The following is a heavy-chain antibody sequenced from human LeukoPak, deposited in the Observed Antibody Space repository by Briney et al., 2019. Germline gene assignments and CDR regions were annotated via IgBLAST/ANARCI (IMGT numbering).Heavy chain of an antibody. D-gene: IGHD5-24*01. CDR3: ARDETDGYNWYYFDY. V-gene: IGHV3-23*01. J-gene: IGHJ4*02. CDR2: ISGSGGST. CDR1: GFTFSSYA. Sequence: PGGSLRLSCAASGFTFSSYAMSWVRQAPGKGLEWVSAISGSGGSTYYADSVKGRFTISRDNSKNTLYLQMNSLKAEDTAVYYCARDETDGYNWYYFDYWGQGTLVTVSS.